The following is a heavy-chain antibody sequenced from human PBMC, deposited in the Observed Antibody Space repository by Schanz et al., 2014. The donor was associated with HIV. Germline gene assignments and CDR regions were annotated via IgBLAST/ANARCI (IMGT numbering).Heavy chain of an antibody. CDR3: ARDEGGFMDV. Sequence: QMQVVESGGGVVQPGKSLRLSCAASGFTFSSYAIHWVRQAPGKGLEWVAVIWYDGSNKYYGDSVKGRFTISRDNSKNTLYLQMNRLRVEDTAVYYCARDEGGFMDVWGQGTTVTVSS. J-gene: IGHJ6*02. V-gene: IGHV3-33*01. CDR1: GFTFSSYA. D-gene: IGHD3-10*01. CDR2: IWYDGSNK.